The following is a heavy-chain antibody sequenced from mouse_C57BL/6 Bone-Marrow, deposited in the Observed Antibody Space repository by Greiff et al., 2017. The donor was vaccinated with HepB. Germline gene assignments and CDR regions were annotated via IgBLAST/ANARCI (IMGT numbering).Heavy chain of an antibody. CDR1: GYTFTDYN. J-gene: IGHJ1*03. CDR3: ARDGYYTYWYFDV. V-gene: IGHV1-22*01. D-gene: IGHD2-3*01. Sequence: EVQLQQSGPELVKPGASVKMSCKASGYTFTDYNMHWVKQSHGKSLEWIGYINPNNGGTSYNQKFKGKATLTVNKSSSTAYMELRSLTSEDSAVYDCARDGYYTYWYFDVWGTGTTVTVSS. CDR2: INPNNGGT.